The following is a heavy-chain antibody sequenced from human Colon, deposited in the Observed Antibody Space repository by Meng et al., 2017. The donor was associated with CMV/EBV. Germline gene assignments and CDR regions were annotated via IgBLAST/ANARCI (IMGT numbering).Heavy chain of an antibody. CDR3: ARVRKHYGMDV. Sequence: SETLSLTCTVSGYSISSGYYWGWIRQPPGKGLEWIGSIYYSGSTYYNPSLKSRVTISVDTSKNQFSLKLSSVTAADTAVYYCARVRKHYGMDVWGQGTTVTVSS. CDR2: IYYSGST. CDR1: GYSISSGYY. V-gene: IGHV4-38-2*02. J-gene: IGHJ6*02. D-gene: IGHD1-14*01.